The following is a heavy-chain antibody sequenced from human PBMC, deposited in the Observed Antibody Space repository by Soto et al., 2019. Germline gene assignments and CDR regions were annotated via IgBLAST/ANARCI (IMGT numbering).Heavy chain of an antibody. V-gene: IGHV4-30-4*01. CDR3: ARDRLIGYYYGSGSYGPYYYYGMDV. CDR2: IYYSGST. Sequence: QVQLQESGPGLVKPSQTLSLTCTVSGGSISSGDYYWSWIRQPPGKGLEWIGYIYYSGSTYYNPSLQSRVTISVDTSKNQFSLKLSSVTAADTAVYYCARDRLIGYYYGSGSYGPYYYYGMDVWGQGTTVTVSS. J-gene: IGHJ6*02. D-gene: IGHD3-10*01. CDR1: GGSISSGDYY.